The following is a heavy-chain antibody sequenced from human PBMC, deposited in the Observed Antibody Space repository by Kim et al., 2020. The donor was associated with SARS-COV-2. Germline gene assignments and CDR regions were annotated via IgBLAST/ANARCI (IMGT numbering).Heavy chain of an antibody. CDR1: GGSFSGYY. V-gene: IGHV4-34*01. CDR3: ARGQTWIQLWFARVRDNWFDP. J-gene: IGHJ5*02. CDR2: INHSGST. Sequence: SETLSLTCAVYGGSFSGYYWSWIRQPPGKGLEWIGEINHSGSTNYNPSLKSRVTISVDTSKNQFSLKLSSVTAADTAVYYCARGQTWIQLWFARVRDNWFDPWGQGTLVTVSS. D-gene: IGHD5-18*01.